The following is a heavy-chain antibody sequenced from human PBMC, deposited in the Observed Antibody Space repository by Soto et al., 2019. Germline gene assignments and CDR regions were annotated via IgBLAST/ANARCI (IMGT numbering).Heavy chain of an antibody. CDR2: ISSSSSYT. CDR3: AREGGYCSSTSCYRGRYYGMDV. D-gene: IGHD2-2*02. V-gene: IGHV3-11*06. J-gene: IGHJ6*02. Sequence: QVQLVESGGGLVKPGGSLRLSCAASGFTFSDYYMSWIRQAPGKGLEWVSYISSSSSYTNYADSVNGRFTISRDNAKNSLYLQMNSLRAEDTAVYYCAREGGYCSSTSCYRGRYYGMDVWGQGTTVTVSS. CDR1: GFTFSDYY.